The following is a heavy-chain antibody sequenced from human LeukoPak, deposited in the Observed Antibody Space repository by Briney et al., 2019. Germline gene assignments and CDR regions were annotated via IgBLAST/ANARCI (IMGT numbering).Heavy chain of an antibody. D-gene: IGHD5-18*01. CDR2: IKQDGSEK. Sequence: GGSLRLSCAASGFTFSSYWMSWVRQAPGKGLEWVANIKQDGSEKYYVDSVKGRFTISRDNAKNSLYLQMNSRRAEDTAVYYCARDPGYSYGPPFDYWGQGTLVTVSS. CDR1: GFTFSSYW. V-gene: IGHV3-7*01. J-gene: IGHJ4*02. CDR3: ARDPGYSYGPPFDY.